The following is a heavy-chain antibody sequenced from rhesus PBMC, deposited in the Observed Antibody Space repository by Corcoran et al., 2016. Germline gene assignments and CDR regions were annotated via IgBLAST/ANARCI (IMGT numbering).Heavy chain of an antibody. D-gene: IGHD3-34*01. CDR3: ASGRWGDYFDY. V-gene: IGHV4-169*02. CDR1: GGSISSSY. CDR2: IYGSGSST. J-gene: IGHJ4*01. Sequence: QLQLQESGPGLVKPSETLSVTCAVSGGSISSSYWSWIRQDPGKGLEWIGYIYGSGSSTNYNPSLKSRVTLSVDTSKNQLSLKLSSVTAADTAVYYCASGRWGDYFDYWGQGVLVTVSS.